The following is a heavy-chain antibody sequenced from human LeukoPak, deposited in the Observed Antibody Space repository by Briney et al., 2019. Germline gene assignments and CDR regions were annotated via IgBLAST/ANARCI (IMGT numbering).Heavy chain of an antibody. D-gene: IGHD3-22*01. CDR1: GYTFTSYD. J-gene: IGHJ4*02. CDR2: MNPNNGNT. CDR3: ASGVHYYDSSGYYYRRYFDY. V-gene: IGHV1-18*01. Sequence: ASVKVSCKASGYTFTSYDINWVRQATGQGLEWMGWMNPNNGNTNYAQKLQGRVTMTTDTSTSTAYMELRSLRSDDTAVYYCASGVHYYDSSGYYYRRYFDYWGQGTLVTVSS.